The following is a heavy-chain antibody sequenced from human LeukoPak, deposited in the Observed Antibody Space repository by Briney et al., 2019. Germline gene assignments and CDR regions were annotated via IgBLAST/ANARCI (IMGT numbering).Heavy chain of an antibody. D-gene: IGHD4-17*01. CDR1: GFTFSSYE. CDR2: VSSSGSTI. V-gene: IGHV3-48*03. CDR3: ARDAYGDYRAYYFDY. J-gene: IGHJ4*02. Sequence: GGSLRLSCAASGFTFSSYEMNWVRQAPGKGLEWVSYVSSSGSTIYDADSVKGRFTISRDNAKNSLYLQMNSLRAEDTAVYYCARDAYGDYRAYYFDYWGQGTLVTVSS.